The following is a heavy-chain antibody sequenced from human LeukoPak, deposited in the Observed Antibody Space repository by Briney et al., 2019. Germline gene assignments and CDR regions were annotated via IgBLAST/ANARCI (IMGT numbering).Heavy chain of an antibody. CDR1: GYTFTGYY. D-gene: IGHD3-22*01. V-gene: IGHV1-2*02. CDR2: INPNSGGT. J-gene: IGHJ4*02. Sequence: ASVKVSCKASGYTFTGYYMHWVRQAPGQGLEWMGWINPNSGGTNYAQKFQGRVTMTRDTSISTVYMELSRLRFDDTAMYYCARGRYYDSSGLGYWGQGTLVTVSS. CDR3: ARGRYYDSSGLGY.